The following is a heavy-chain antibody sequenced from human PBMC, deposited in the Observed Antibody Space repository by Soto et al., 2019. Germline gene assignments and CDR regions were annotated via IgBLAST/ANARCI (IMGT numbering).Heavy chain of an antibody. V-gene: IGHV1-2*04. CDR3: ARDIANYYDILTGYYYYGMDV. D-gene: IGHD3-9*01. CDR2: INPNSGGT. CDR1: GYTFTGYY. Sequence: ASVKVSCKASGYTFTGYYMHWVRQAPGQGLEWMGWINPNSGGTNYAQKFQGWVTMTRDTSISTAYMELSRLRSDDTAVYYCARDIANYYDILTGYYYYGMDVWGQGTTVTVSS. J-gene: IGHJ6*02.